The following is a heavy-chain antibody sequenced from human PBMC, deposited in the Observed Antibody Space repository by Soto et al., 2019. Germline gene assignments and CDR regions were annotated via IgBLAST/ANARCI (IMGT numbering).Heavy chain of an antibody. D-gene: IGHD4-4*01. CDR3: ATMPAVKLYYYGMDV. V-gene: IGHV4-61*01. J-gene: IGHJ6*02. Sequence: SDTLSLTCTVSGGSVSSGSYYWSWIRQPPGKGLEWIGYIYYSGSTNYNPSLKSRVTISVDTSKNQFSLKLSSVTAADTAVYYCATMPAVKLYYYGMDVWGQGTTVTVSS. CDR2: IYYSGST. CDR1: GGSVSSGSYY.